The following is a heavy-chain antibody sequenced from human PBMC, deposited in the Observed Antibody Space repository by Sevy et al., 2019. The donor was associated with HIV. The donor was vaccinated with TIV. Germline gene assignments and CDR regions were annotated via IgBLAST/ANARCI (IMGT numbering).Heavy chain of an antibody. D-gene: IGHD5-12*01. V-gene: IGHV3-7*01. CDR1: GFTFNSYW. J-gene: IGHJ6*02. CDR3: AREGSPYDNYYYYYGMDV. Sequence: GGPLRLSCAASGFTFNSYWMSWVRQAPGKGLEWVANIKQDGSEKYHVTSVKGRFTNSRDNSQNSLFLQMNTLRAEDTAVYYCAREGSPYDNYYYYYGMDVWGQGTTVTVSS. CDR2: IKQDGSEK.